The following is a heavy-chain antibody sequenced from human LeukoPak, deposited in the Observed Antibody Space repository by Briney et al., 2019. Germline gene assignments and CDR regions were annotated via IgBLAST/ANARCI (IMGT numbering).Heavy chain of an antibody. CDR3: ARVAAEVVGVPGAIGFGWLRRDYYYMDV. Sequence: ASVKVSCKASGYTFTSYYMYWVRQAPGQGLEWMGIINPSGGSTSYAQKFQGRVTMTRDMSTSTVHMELSSLRSEDTAVYYCARVAAEVVGVPGAIGFGWLRRDYYYMDVWGKGTPVTVSS. D-gene: IGHD2-2*02. CDR2: INPSGGST. V-gene: IGHV1-46*01. CDR1: GYTFTSYY. J-gene: IGHJ6*03.